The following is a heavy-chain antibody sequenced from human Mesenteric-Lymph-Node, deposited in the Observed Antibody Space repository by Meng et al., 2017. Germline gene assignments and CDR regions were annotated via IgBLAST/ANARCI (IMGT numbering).Heavy chain of an antibody. D-gene: IGHD3/OR15-3a*01. Sequence: LSLTCAVYGGSFSGYYWSWVRQAPGRGLEWVGRSRNKDKRYSTEYAASVKGRFTISRDDSKNTVNLQMNSLKTEDTAVYYCTRDGRVAVPGGYDAFDFWGQGTMVTVSS. CDR1: GGSFSGYY. CDR3: TRDGRVAVPGGYDAFDF. CDR2: SRNKDKRYST. V-gene: IGHV3-72*01. J-gene: IGHJ3*01.